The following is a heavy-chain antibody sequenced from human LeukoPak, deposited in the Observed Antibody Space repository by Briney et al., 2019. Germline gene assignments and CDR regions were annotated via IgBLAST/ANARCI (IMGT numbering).Heavy chain of an antibody. J-gene: IGHJ4*02. V-gene: IGHV3-15*07. CDR1: GFTFTNAW. Sequence: PGGSLRLSCAASGFTFTNAWMNWVRQAPGKGLEWVGRIKSKTDGGTTDYAAPVKGRFTISRDNSKNTLYLQMNSLRAEDTAVYYCARASITGTTFSYFDYWGQGTLVTVSS. CDR2: IKSKTDGGTT. D-gene: IGHD1-7*01. CDR3: ARASITGTTFSYFDY.